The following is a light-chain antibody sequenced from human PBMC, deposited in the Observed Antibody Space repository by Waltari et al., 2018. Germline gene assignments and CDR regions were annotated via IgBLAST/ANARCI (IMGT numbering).Light chain of an antibody. Sequence: DVVMTQSPLSLPVTLGQPASISCRSSQSLVYSDGDTYLNWFQQRPGQSPRRLIYRVSNRDSVVPDRFSGSGSGTDFTLKISGVEAEDVGIYYCMQGTHWPRTFGQGTRVEIK. J-gene: IGKJ1*01. CDR2: RVS. CDR3: MQGTHWPRT. CDR1: QSLVYSDGDTY. V-gene: IGKV2-30*01.